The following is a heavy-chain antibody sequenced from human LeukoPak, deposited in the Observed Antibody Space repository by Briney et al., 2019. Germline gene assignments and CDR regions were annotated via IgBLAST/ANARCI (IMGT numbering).Heavy chain of an antibody. CDR1: GYTLTELS. J-gene: IGHJ6*02. CDR2: FDPEDGET. Sequence: ASVKVSCKVSGYTLTELSMHWVRRAPGKGLEWMGGFDPEDGETIYAQKFQGRVTMTEDTSTDTAYMELRSLRSEDTAVYYCATDLNSGSYSPDRYGMDVWGQGTTVTVSS. V-gene: IGHV1-24*01. CDR3: ATDLNSGSYSPDRYGMDV. D-gene: IGHD1-26*01.